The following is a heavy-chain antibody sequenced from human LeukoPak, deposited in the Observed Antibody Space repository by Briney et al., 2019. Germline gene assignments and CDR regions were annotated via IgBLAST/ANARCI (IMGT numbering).Heavy chain of an antibody. CDR3: ARASLYYGSGVFDY. J-gene: IGHJ4*02. CDR2: ISSSSSTI. CDR1: GFTFSNYW. Sequence: TGGSLRLSCAASGFTFSNYWMHWVRQAPGKGLEWVSYISSSSSTIYYADSVKGRFTISRDNAKNSLYLQMNSLRAEDTAVYYCARASLYYGSGVFDYWGQGTLVTVSS. V-gene: IGHV3-48*01. D-gene: IGHD3-10*01.